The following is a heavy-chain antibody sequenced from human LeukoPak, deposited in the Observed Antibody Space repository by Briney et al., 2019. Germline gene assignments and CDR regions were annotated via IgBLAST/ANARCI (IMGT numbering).Heavy chain of an antibody. CDR1: GFIFSSYS. CDR3: ARDSHLGYSSPYYFDY. D-gene: IGHD6-13*01. V-gene: IGHV3-21*01. Sequence: PGGSLRLSCAASGFIFSSYSMSWVRQAPGKGLEWVSSISISNGYIYYADSVKGRFTISRDNSKNTLYLQMNSLRAEDTAVYYCARDSHLGYSSPYYFDYWGQGTLVTVSS. CDR2: ISISNGYI. J-gene: IGHJ4*02.